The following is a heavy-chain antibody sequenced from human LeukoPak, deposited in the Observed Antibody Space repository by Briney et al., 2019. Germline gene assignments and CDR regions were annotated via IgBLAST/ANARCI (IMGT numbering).Heavy chain of an antibody. CDR1: GGSFSGYY. Sequence: SETLSLTCAVYGGSFSGYYWSWIRQPPGKGLEWIGEINHSGSTNYNTSLKSRVTISVDTSKNQFSLKLSSVTAADTAVYYCARGRYSSGWYADYFGYWGQGTLVTVSS. V-gene: IGHV4-34*01. D-gene: IGHD6-19*01. J-gene: IGHJ4*02. CDR3: ARGRYSSGWYADYFGY. CDR2: INHSGST.